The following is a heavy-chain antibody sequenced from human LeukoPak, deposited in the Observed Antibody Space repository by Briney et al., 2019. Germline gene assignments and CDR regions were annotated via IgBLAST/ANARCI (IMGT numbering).Heavy chain of an antibody. CDR1: GFTSSYYA. V-gene: IGHV3-23*01. D-gene: IGHD2-2*01. CDR2: ISGSGGST. Sequence: GGSLRLSCAASGFTSSYYAMNWVRQAPGKGLEWVAGISGSGGSTYYADSVKGRFTIPRDNSKNTLYLQMNSLRAEGTAVYYCAKDPSVPAAMIDPWGQGTLVTVSS. J-gene: IGHJ5*02. CDR3: AKDPSVPAAMIDP.